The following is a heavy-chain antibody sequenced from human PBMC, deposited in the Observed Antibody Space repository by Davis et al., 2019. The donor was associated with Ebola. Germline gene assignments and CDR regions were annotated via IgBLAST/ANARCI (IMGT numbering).Heavy chain of an antibody. J-gene: IGHJ5*02. Sequence: PGGSLSPSFPPPGFTFSRYWMPWVGQAPGKGLVWVPRIITDVSSTSYADSVKGRFTISRDNAKNTLYLQMNSLRAEDTAVYYCARDRYSSSWLQGFDPWGQGTLVTVSS. CDR2: IITDVSST. CDR1: GFTFSRYW. V-gene: IGHV3-74*01. CDR3: ARDRYSSSWLQGFDP. D-gene: IGHD6-13*01.